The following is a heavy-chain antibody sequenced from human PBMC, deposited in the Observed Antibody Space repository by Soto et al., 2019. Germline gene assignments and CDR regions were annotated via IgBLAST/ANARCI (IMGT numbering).Heavy chain of an antibody. CDR3: ARNLWELLPWFDP. J-gene: IGHJ5*02. CDR2: IIPIFGTA. Sequence: SVKVSCKASGGTFSSYAISWVRQAPGQGLEWMGGIIPIFGTANYAQKFQGRVTITADESTSTAYMELSSLRSEDTAVYYCARNLWELLPWFDPWGQGTLVTVSS. V-gene: IGHV1-69*13. D-gene: IGHD1-26*01. CDR1: GGTFSSYA.